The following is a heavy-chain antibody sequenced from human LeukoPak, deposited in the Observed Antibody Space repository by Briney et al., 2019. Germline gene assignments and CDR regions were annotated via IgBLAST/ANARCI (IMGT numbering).Heavy chain of an antibody. CDR1: GFTFSSYG. Sequence: QTGGSLRLSCAASGFTFSSYGMHWVRQAPGEGLEWVAVIWYDGSNKYYADSVKGRFTISRDNSKNTLYLQMNSLRAEDTAVYYCAREDGAYGSGSYPDYWGQGTLVTVSS. D-gene: IGHD3-10*01. CDR2: IWYDGSNK. V-gene: IGHV3-33*01. J-gene: IGHJ4*02. CDR3: AREDGAYGSGSYPDY.